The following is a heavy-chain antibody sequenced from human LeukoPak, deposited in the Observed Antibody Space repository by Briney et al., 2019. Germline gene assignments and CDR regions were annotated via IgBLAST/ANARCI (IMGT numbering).Heavy chain of an antibody. D-gene: IGHD2-8*02. CDR2: IGSSSSPI. Sequence: PGGSLRLSCAASGFTFSSYWMSWVRQAPGKGLEWVSYIGSSSSPIYYAESVKGRFTISRDYAKNALYLQMNSLRVEDTAVYYCARVGGDHWYYFDYWGQGTLVTVSS. V-gene: IGHV3-48*01. CDR3: ARVGGDHWYYFDY. CDR1: GFTFSSYW. J-gene: IGHJ4*02.